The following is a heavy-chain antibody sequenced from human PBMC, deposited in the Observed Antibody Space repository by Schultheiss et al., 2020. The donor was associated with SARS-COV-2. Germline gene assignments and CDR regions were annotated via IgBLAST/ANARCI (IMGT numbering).Heavy chain of an antibody. V-gene: IGHV4-59*01. CDR2: IYYSGST. CDR1: GGSISSYY. CDR3: ARKSRWIAVAGAGWFDP. Sequence: LRLSCTVSGGSISSYYWSWIRQPPGKGLEWIGYIYYSGSTNYNPSLKSRVTISVDTSKNQFSLKLSSVTAADTAVYYCARKSRWIAVAGAGWFDPWGQGTLVTVSS. J-gene: IGHJ5*02. D-gene: IGHD6-19*01.